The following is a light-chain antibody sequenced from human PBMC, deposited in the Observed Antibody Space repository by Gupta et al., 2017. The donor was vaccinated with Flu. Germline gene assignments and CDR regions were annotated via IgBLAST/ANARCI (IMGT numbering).Light chain of an antibody. Sequence: DIQITPSPSSLSATVGDRVTITFLASQSISSYLNWYQQKPGKAPKLLIYAASSLQSGVPSRFSGSGSGTDFTLTISSLQPEDFATYYCQQCYSSPLTFGRGTKVEIK. CDR3: QQCYSSPLT. J-gene: IGKJ4*01. V-gene: IGKV1-39*01. CDR1: QSISSY. CDR2: AAS.